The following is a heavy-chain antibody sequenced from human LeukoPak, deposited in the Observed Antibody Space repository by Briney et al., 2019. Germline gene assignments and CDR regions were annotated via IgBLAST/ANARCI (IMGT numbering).Heavy chain of an antibody. CDR2: MYHSGST. CDR1: GFTFSSYW. Sequence: PGGSLRLSCAASGFTFSSYWMSWVRQAPGKGLEWIASMYHSGSTYYNPSLKSRVTISVDTSKNQFSLKLSSVTAADTAVYYCAKNCSSTSCYWNDAFDIWGQGTMVTVSS. V-gene: IGHV4-38-2*01. D-gene: IGHD2-2*01. CDR3: AKNCSSTSCYWNDAFDI. J-gene: IGHJ3*02.